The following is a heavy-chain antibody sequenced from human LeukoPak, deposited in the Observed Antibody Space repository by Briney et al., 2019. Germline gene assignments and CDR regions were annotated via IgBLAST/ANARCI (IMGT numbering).Heavy chain of an antibody. V-gene: IGHV1-2*02. CDR1: GYTFTGYY. CDR3: ARDPLWFGESYFDY. J-gene: IGHJ4*02. D-gene: IGHD3-10*01. Sequence: ASVEVSCKASGYTFTGYYMHWVRQAPGQGLEWMGWINPNSGGTNYAQKFQGRVTMTRDTSISTAYMELSRLRSDDTAVYYCARDPLWFGESYFDYWGQGTLVTVSS. CDR2: INPNSGGT.